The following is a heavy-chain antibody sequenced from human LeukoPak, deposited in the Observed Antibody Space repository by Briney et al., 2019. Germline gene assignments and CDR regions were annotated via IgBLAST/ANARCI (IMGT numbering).Heavy chain of an antibody. Sequence: GGSLRLSCAASGFTFSSYAMSWVRQAPGKGLEWVSAISGSGGSTYYADSVKGRFTISRDNSKNTLYLQMNSLRAEDTAVYYCAKVPAITMIVVALDYFDYWGQGTLVTVSS. D-gene: IGHD3-22*01. CDR2: ISGSGGST. J-gene: IGHJ4*02. CDR1: GFTFSSYA. CDR3: AKVPAITMIVVALDYFDY. V-gene: IGHV3-23*01.